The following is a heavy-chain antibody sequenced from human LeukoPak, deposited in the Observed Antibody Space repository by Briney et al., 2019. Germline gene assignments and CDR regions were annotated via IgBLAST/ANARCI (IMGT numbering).Heavy chain of an antibody. Sequence: GGSLRLSCAASGFTFNTYEMSWVRQAPGKGLEWVSSIGSGGRKISYADSVKGRFTVSRDNAKTSLFLQVNSLGPEDTATYYCARVGYYYGLDFWGQWTMITVSS. CDR3: ARVGYYYGLDF. V-gene: IGHV3-48*03. CDR2: IGSGGRKI. CDR1: GFTFNTYE. D-gene: IGHD5-12*01. J-gene: IGHJ3*01.